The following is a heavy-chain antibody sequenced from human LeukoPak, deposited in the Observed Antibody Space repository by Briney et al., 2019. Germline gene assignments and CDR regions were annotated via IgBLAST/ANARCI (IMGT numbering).Heavy chain of an antibody. CDR3: ARDSMTSGEFDY. Sequence: GGSLRLSCAASGFTFRTYEMNWVRQAPGKGLEWLSYISSSGSTIYQADAVKGRFTISRDNAKNSLFLQMNSLRGEDTAVYYSARDSMTSGEFDYWGQGTVVTVSS. V-gene: IGHV3-48*03. J-gene: IGHJ4*02. CDR1: GFTFRTYE. D-gene: IGHD2/OR15-2a*01. CDR2: ISSSGSTI.